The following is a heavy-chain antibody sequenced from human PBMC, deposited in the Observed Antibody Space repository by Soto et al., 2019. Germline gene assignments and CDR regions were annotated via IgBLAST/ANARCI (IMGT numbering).Heavy chain of an antibody. D-gene: IGHD2-8*01. V-gene: IGHV3-23*01. CDR1: GFTFSSYA. Sequence: EVQLLEAGGGLVQPGGSLRLSCAASGFTFSSYAMSWVRQAPGKGLEWGSAISGRGGSTYYADSVKGRFTISRDNSKNTLYLQMNSLRAEDTAVYYCATIVLMVYAIPVARGEFDYWGQGTLVTVSS. CDR3: ATIVLMVYAIPVARGEFDY. J-gene: IGHJ4*02. CDR2: ISGRGGST.